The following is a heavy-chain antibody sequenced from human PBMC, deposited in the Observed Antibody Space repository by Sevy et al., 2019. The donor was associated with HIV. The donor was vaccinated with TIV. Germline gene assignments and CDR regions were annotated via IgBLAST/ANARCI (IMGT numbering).Heavy chain of an antibody. J-gene: IGHJ4*02. CDR1: GGIFKTYG. CDR2: IIPILGTT. V-gene: IGHV1-69*13. Sequence: ASVKVSCKASGGIFKTYGFSWVRQAPGQGPEWVGGIIPILGTTNYAQKFQDRVTISADEYTKTVHMEMRNLRSEDTGVYYCARGGGNGWYYFDYWGQETLVTVSS. CDR3: ARGGGNGWYYFDY. D-gene: IGHD6-19*01.